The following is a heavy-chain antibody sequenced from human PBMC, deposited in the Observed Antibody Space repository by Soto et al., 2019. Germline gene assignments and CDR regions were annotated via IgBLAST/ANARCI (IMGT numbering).Heavy chain of an antibody. Sequence: EVQLVESGGGLVQPGGSLRLSCEASRGAFGDYWMHWVRQAPGKGLVWVSRINRDANDIIYADSVKGRFTASRDNAKNMVSLHMNSLRAEDTALYYCAKDRPRRTSGYFFDYWGQGTPVTVSS. V-gene: IGHV3-74*01. CDR3: AKDRPRRTSGYFFDY. D-gene: IGHD1-1*01. J-gene: IGHJ4*02. CDR1: RGAFGDYW. CDR2: INRDANDI.